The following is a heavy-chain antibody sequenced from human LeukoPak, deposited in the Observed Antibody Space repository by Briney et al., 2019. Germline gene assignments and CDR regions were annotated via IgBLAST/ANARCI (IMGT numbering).Heavy chain of an antibody. J-gene: IGHJ4*02. V-gene: IGHV1-2*02. CDR1: GYTFSGYY. CDR2: INTDSGGR. CDR3: ARGGILESVTAAEHFEY. D-gene: IGHD3-3*01. Sequence: ASVKVSCRASGYTFSGYYIHLMRQAPGQGLECMGWINTDSGGRHYAEKFQGRVTMTRDTSISTVYMELSRLTSDDTAVYYCARGGILESVTAAEHFEYWGQGAPVTVSS.